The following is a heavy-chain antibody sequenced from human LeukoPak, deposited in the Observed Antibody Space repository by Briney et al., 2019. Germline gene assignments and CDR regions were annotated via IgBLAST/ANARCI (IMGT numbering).Heavy chain of an antibody. CDR2: INHSGST. V-gene: IGHV4-34*01. D-gene: IGHD1-26*01. CDR1: GESFIYNY. Sequence: SETLSLTCAVYGESFIYNYWTWIRQPPGKGLEWIGEINHSGSTNYNPSLKSRVTMSVNKAKNQFSLNLSSVTAADTAVYYCARRRVGTTFYYYYYMDVWGKGTTVTISS. J-gene: IGHJ6*03. CDR3: ARRRVGTTFYYYYYMDV.